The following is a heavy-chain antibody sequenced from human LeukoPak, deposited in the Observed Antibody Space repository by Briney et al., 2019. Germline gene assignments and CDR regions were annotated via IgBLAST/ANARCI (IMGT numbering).Heavy chain of an antibody. J-gene: IGHJ4*02. CDR3: ARVGIDGDYYFDY. Sequence: PSETLSLTCTVSGGSIGSNYWTWIRQPPGKGLEYIGYIYYTGATNYNPSLKSRVTISVDTSKSQFSLRLSSVTAADTAVYYCARVGIDGDYYFDYWGQGTLVTVSS. D-gene: IGHD4-17*01. V-gene: IGHV4-59*08. CDR2: IYYTGAT. CDR1: GGSIGSNY.